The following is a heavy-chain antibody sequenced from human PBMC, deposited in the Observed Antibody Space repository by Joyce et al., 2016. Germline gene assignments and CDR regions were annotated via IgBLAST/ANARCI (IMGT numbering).Heavy chain of an antibody. V-gene: IGHV3-21*01. CDR1: GFTFSSYS. D-gene: IGHD6-19*01. Sequence: EVQLVESGGGLVKPGGSLSLSCAASGFTFSSYSMNWVRQAPGKGLEWLSSSSSSSGNIYYADSVKGRFTISRDNAKNSLYLQMNSLRAEETAVYYCAYSDYSSDWYPPDYWGQGTLVTVSS. J-gene: IGHJ4*02. CDR2: SSSSSGNI. CDR3: AYSDYSSDWYPPDY.